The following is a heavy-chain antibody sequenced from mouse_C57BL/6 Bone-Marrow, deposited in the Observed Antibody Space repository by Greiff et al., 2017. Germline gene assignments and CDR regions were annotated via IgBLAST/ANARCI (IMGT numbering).Heavy chain of an antibody. CDR1: GFTFSDYY. CDR3: ARDNRDGGFAY. Sequence: DVQLVESEGGLVQPGSSMKLSCTTSGFTFSDYYMAWVRQVPEKGLEWVANINYDGSSTYYLDSLKSRFIISRDNAKNILYLQMSSLKSEDTATYYCARDNRDGGFAYWGQGTLVTVSA. V-gene: IGHV5-16*01. D-gene: IGHD4-1*01. CDR2: INYDGSST. J-gene: IGHJ3*01.